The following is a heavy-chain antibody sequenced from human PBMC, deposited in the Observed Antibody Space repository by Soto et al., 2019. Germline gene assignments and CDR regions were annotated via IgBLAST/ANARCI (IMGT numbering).Heavy chain of an antibody. V-gene: IGHV3-9*01. CDR1: GFIFDDNA. J-gene: IGHJ4*02. D-gene: IGHD1-26*01. CDR2: ISWNSGSI. CDR3: AKDKWELSYYVDY. Sequence: EVRLVESGGGLVQPGRSLRLSCAASGFIFDDNAMHWDRQAPGKGLEWVSGISWNSGSIGYADSVKGRFTISRDNAKNSLYLQMNSLRAEDTGLYYCAKDKWELSYYVDYWGQGTLVTVSS.